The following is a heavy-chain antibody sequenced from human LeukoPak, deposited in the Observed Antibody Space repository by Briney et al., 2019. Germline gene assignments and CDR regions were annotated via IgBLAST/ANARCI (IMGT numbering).Heavy chain of an antibody. CDR3: TTDFGYYDSSGYYYFDY. Sequence: GGSLRLSCAASGFTFSSYAMSWVRQAPGKGLEWVSAISGSGGSTYYADSVKGRFTISRDNSKNTLYLQMNSLKTEDTAVYYCTTDFGYYDSSGYYYFDYWGQGTLVTVSS. D-gene: IGHD3-22*01. J-gene: IGHJ4*02. V-gene: IGHV3-23*01. CDR2: ISGSGGST. CDR1: GFTFSSYA.